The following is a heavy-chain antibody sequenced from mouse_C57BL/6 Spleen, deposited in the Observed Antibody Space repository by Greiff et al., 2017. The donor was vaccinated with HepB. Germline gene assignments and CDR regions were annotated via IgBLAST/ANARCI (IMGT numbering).Heavy chain of an antibody. CDR1: GYTFTDYE. V-gene: IGHV1-15*01. J-gene: IGHJ1*03. D-gene: IGHD1-1*01. CDR3: TRQTVVRYFDV. Sequence: VKLQESGAELVRPGASVTLSCKASGYTFTDYEMHWVKQTPVHGLEWIGAIDPETGGTAYNQKFKGKAILTADKSSSTAYMELRSLTSEDSAVYYCTRQTVVRYFDVWGTGTTVTVSS. CDR2: IDPETGGT.